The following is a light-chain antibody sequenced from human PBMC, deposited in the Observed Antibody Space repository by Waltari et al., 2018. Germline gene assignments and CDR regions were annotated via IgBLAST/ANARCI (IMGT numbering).Light chain of an antibody. CDR3: AAWDDSLSGWV. CDR1: SSNIGSNY. Sequence: QSVLTQPPSASGTPGQRVTISCSGSSSNIGSNYVYWYQQLPGTAPKPPIVRNNQRPSGVPDRFSGSKSGPSGSLAISGLRSEDEADYYCAAWDDSLSGWVFGGGTKLTVL. V-gene: IGLV1-47*01. CDR2: RNN. J-gene: IGLJ3*02.